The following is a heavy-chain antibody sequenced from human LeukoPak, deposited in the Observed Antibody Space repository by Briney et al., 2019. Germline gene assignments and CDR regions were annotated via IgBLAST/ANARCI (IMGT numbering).Heavy chain of an antibody. Sequence: PGGSLRLSCSASGFTFSSFAMSWVRQAPGKGLDWVSAISGTGDVTYYADSVKGRFTISRDNSKDTLYLQMTSLRPEDTAVYFCAKDWTTGGSSYQDSWGQGTLVTVSS. CDR1: GFTFSSFA. D-gene: IGHD2-15*01. V-gene: IGHV3-23*01. CDR2: ISGTGDVT. J-gene: IGHJ4*02. CDR3: AKDWTTGGSSYQDS.